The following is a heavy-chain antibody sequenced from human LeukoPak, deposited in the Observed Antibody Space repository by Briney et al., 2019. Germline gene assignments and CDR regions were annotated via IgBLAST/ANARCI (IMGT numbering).Heavy chain of an antibody. CDR3: ARQTLWNLPYFDY. V-gene: IGHV1-18*04. D-gene: IGHD1-1*01. Sequence: ASLKVSCKASGYTFTGYYMHWVRQAPGQGLEWMGWISGYNGDTKYAQKFQGRVTITTDTSTSTAYMELRSLRSDDTAVYYCARQTLWNLPYFDYWGQGTLVTVSS. J-gene: IGHJ4*02. CDR1: GYTFTGYY. CDR2: ISGYNGDT.